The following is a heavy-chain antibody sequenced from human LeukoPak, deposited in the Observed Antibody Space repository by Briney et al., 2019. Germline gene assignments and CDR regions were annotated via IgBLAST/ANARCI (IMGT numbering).Heavy chain of an antibody. D-gene: IGHD5-24*01. J-gene: IGHJ4*02. V-gene: IGHV3-11*01. CDR3: AKTGDGYNPDY. CDR2: ISSSGSTI. CDR1: GFTFSDYY. Sequence: GGSLRLSCAASGFTFSDYYMSWLRQAPGKGLEGVSYISSSGSTIYYADSVKGRFTISRDNSKNTLYLQMNSLRAEDTAVYYCAKTGDGYNPDYWGQGTLVTVSS.